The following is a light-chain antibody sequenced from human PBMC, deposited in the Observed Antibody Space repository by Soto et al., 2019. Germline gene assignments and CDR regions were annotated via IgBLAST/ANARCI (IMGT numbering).Light chain of an antibody. CDR1: SSDVGGYNY. CDR3: SSYAVSNMVV. CDR2: EVS. J-gene: IGLJ2*01. Sequence: QLVLTQPPSASGSPGQSVTISCTGTSSDVGGYNYVSWYQQHPGKAPKLMIYEVSKRPSGVPDRFSGSKSGNTASLTVSGLQAEDEADYYCSSYAVSNMVVFGGGTKLTVL. V-gene: IGLV2-8*01.